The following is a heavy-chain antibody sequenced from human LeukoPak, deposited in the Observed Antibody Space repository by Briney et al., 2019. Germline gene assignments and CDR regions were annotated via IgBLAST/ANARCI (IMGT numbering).Heavy chain of an antibody. Sequence: GGSLRLSCAASGFTFSSYEMNWDRQAPGKGLEWVSYISGSGNTIYYADSMKGRFAVSRDNAKNSLYLQMNSLRAEDTAVYYCARPGRPGDAFDVWGQGTMVTVSS. CDR1: GFTFSSYE. CDR2: ISGSGNTI. CDR3: ARPGRPGDAFDV. V-gene: IGHV3-48*03. J-gene: IGHJ3*01.